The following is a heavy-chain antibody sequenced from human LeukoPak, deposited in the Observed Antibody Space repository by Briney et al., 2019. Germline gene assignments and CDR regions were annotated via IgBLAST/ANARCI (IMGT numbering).Heavy chain of an antibody. J-gene: IGHJ4*02. Sequence: GGSLRLSCAASGFTFSSYGMHWVRQAPGKGLEWVAVIWYDGSNKYYADSVKGRFTISRDNSKNTLYLQMNSLRAEDTAVYYCARDGPPKSREPTYFDYWGQGTLVTVSS. CDR1: GFTFSSYG. D-gene: IGHD1-26*01. V-gene: IGHV3-33*01. CDR3: ARDGPPKSREPTYFDY. CDR2: IWYDGSNK.